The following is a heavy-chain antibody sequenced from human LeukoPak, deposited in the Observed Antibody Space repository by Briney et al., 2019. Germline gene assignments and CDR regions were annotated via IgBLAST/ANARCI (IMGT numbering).Heavy chain of an antibody. V-gene: IGHV3-48*04. CDR3: ARTGGYAYYFDY. J-gene: IGHJ4*02. Sequence: PGGSLRLSCAASGFTFSSYAMSWVRQAPGKGLEWVSYISSSGSTIYYADSVKGRFTISRDNAKNSLYLQMNSLRAEDTAVYYCARTGGYAYYFDYWGQGTLVTVSS. CDR1: GFTFSSYA. CDR2: ISSSGSTI. D-gene: IGHD5-12*01.